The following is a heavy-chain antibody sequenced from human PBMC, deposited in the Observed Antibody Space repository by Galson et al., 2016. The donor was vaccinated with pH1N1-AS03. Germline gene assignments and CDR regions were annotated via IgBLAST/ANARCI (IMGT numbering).Heavy chain of an antibody. J-gene: IGHJ3*01. CDR1: GFTFSGYW. Sequence: SLRLSCAAPGFTFSGYWMTWVRQAPGKGLEWVANIKQDSSEKYYVDSVKGRFTISRDNAKNSLYLQMNSLRVEDTAIYYCARGKDFWSGYPNDPFDLWGQGTMVTVSS. CDR2: IKQDSSEK. CDR3: ARGKDFWSGYPNDPFDL. D-gene: IGHD3-3*01. V-gene: IGHV3-7*03.